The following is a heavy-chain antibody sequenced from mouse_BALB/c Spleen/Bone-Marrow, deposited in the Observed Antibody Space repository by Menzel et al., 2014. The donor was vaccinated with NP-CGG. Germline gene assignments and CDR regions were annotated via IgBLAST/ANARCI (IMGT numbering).Heavy chain of an antibody. CDR1: GFTFSSYG. Sequence: DVQLQESGGGLVQPGGSLKLSCAASGFTFSSYGMSWVRQTPDKRLELVATINSNGGSTYYPDSVKGRFTISRDNAKNTLYLQMSSLKSEDTAMYYCARDPHYGRSYDYWGQGTTLTVAS. D-gene: IGHD1-1*01. J-gene: IGHJ2*01. CDR2: INSNGGST. CDR3: ARDPHYGRSYDY. V-gene: IGHV5-6-3*01.